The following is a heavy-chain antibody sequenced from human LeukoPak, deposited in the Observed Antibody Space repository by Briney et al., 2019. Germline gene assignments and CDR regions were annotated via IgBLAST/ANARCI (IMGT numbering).Heavy chain of an antibody. Sequence: GGSLRLSCAASGFTFSSYEMNWVRQAPGKGLEWVSYIGSSGTTIYYADSVQGRFTISRDNAKNSLYLQMNNLRAEDTAVYYCARNRAIYYYDSSGFDPWGQGPLVTVSS. CDR2: IGSSGTTI. J-gene: IGHJ5*02. CDR1: GFTFSSYE. CDR3: ARNRAIYYYDSSGFDP. V-gene: IGHV3-48*03. D-gene: IGHD3-22*01.